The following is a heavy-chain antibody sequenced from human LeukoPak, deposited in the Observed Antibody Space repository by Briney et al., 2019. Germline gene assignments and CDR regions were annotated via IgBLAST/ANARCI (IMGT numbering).Heavy chain of an antibody. CDR2: ITTISHYI. V-gene: IGHV3-21*01. Sequence: PGGSLRLSCAASGFTLSDFHMNWVRHAPGEGLEWLSSITTISHYIYYAGAVRGRFTISRDNAKNSLYLQMNSLRGEDTAVYYCARSGGPGTYHQLRYNWFDPWGQGTLVTVSS. CDR1: GFTLSDFH. CDR3: ARSGGPGTYHQLRYNWFDP. J-gene: IGHJ5*02. D-gene: IGHD3-10*01.